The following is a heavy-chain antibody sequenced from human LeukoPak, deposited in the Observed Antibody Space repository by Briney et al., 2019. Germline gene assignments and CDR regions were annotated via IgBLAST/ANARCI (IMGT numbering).Heavy chain of an antibody. V-gene: IGHV1-69*05. CDR2: IIPIFGTA. J-gene: IGHJ4*02. CDR3: TYSSGWFPYFGY. CDR1: GGTFSSYA. D-gene: IGHD6-19*01. Sequence: SVKVSCKASGGTFSSYAISWVRQAPGQGLEWMGGIIPIFGTANYAQKFQGRVTITTDESTSTAYMELRSLRSDDTAVYYCTYSSGWFPYFGYWGQGTLVTVSS.